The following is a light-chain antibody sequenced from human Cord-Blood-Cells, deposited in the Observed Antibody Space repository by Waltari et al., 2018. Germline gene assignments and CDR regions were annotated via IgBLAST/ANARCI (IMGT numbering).Light chain of an antibody. CDR1: QSVLYSSNNKTY. J-gene: IGKJ1*01. CDR3: QQYYSTLTWT. V-gene: IGKV4-1*01. Sequence: DIVMTQSPDSLAVSLGERATINCKSSQSVLYSSNNKTYLAWYQQKPGQPPKLLIYWASTRESGVPDRCSGSGSGTDFTLTISSLQAEDVAVYYCQQYYSTLTWTFGQGTKVEIK. CDR2: WAS.